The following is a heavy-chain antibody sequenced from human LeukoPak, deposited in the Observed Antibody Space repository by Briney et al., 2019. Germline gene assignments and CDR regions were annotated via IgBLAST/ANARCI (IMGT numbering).Heavy chain of an antibody. CDR2: ISWNSGSI. J-gene: IGHJ4*02. V-gene: IGHV3-9*01. CDR1: GFTFDDYA. D-gene: IGHD3-10*01. CDR3: AKDKGGSRAPFFGELGLFDY. Sequence: GGSLRLSCAASGFTFDDYAMHWVRQAPGKGLEWVSGISWNSGSIGYADSVKGRFTISRDNAKNSLYLQMNSLRAEDTALYYCAKDKGGSRAPFFGELGLFDYWGQGTLVTVSS.